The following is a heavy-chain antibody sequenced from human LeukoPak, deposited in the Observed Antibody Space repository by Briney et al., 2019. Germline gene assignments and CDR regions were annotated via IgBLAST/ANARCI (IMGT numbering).Heavy chain of an antibody. J-gene: IGHJ6*03. CDR3: ARAFNHYDFWSGHYYYMDV. V-gene: IGHV1-18*01. CDR1: GYTFTSYG. CDR2: ISAYNGNT. D-gene: IGHD3-3*01. Sequence: ASVKVSCKASGYTFTSYGISWVRQAPGQGLEWMGWISAYNGNTNYAQKLQGRVTMTTDTSTSTAYMELRSLRSDDTAVYYCARAFNHYDFWSGHYYYMDVWGKGTTVTVSS.